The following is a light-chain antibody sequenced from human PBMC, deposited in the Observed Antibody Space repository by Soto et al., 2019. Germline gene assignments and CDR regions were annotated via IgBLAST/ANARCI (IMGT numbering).Light chain of an antibody. J-gene: IGKJ1*01. V-gene: IGKV1-5*03. Sequence: IQLTQSPSTLSGSVGDRVTITCRASQGVSTWLAWYQQRPSQAPKLLVYEASKLQSGVPSRFSASGSVRDFTLTISSLQPEDSATYYCQQYYDFRTFGHGTKVEI. CDR2: EAS. CDR1: QGVSTW. CDR3: QQYYDFRT.